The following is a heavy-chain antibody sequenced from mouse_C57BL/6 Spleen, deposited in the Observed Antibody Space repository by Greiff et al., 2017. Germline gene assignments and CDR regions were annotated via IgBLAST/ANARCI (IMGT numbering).Heavy chain of an antibody. J-gene: IGHJ2*01. CDR3: ARSFYYFDY. CDR1: GYTFTSYW. CDR2: IDPSDSYT. Sequence: QVQLQQPGAELVKPGASVKLSCKASGYTFTSYWMQWVKQRPGQGLEWIGEIDPSDSYTNYNQKFKGKATLTVDTPSSTAYMQLSSLTSEDSAVYYCARSFYYFDYWGQGTTLTVSS. V-gene: IGHV1-50*01.